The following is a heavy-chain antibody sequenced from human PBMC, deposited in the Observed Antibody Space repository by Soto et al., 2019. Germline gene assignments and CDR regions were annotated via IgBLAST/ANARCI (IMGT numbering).Heavy chain of an antibody. V-gene: IGHV1-69*01. CDR1: GGSFGSSA. D-gene: IGHD3-16*01. J-gene: IGHJ3*01. Sequence: QVQLVQSGADVKKPGSSVKVSCKTSGGSFGSSAISWVRQAPAQGLEWMGEIIPVFDKANYAQNFQGRLTITADELTGTVFMELSSLRSEDTDVYFCARLRRDWGDAFDLWGLGTFVTVSS. CDR3: ARLRRDWGDAFDL. CDR2: IIPVFDKA.